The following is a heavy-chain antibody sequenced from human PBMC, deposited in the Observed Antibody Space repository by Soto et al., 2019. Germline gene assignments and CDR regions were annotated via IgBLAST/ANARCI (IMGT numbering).Heavy chain of an antibody. V-gene: IGHV4-31*03. CDR1: GGSINIGGYF. CDR2: LYYNGST. Sequence: QVQLQESGPGLVKPSQTLSLACTVSGGSINIGGYFWSWVRQFPGKGLEWIGHLYYNGSTYYIPSLKRRVTISGDTSKNQFSLRLTSVTAADTAVYYCATDEYFGSEINFYCYAMAVWGQGTTVTVSS. D-gene: IGHD3-16*01. J-gene: IGHJ6*02. CDR3: ATDEYFGSEINFYCYAMAV.